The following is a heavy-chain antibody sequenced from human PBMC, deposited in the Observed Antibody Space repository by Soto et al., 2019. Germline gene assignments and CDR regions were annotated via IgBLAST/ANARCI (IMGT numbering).Heavy chain of an antibody. CDR1: GYTFTRYG. CDR2: ISGYNGDT. V-gene: IGHV1-18*01. CDR3: AKNGQPPYYYGLDV. D-gene: IGHD2-8*01. J-gene: IGHJ6*02. Sequence: QGQLVQSEAEVKKPGASVKVSCKASGYTFTRYGISWVRQAPGQGLEWMGWISGYNGDTNYAQKFPGRIRKTQKASKGTTYMELRSLTSDDTAVYYCAKNGQPPYYYGLDVWGQGTKVTVSS.